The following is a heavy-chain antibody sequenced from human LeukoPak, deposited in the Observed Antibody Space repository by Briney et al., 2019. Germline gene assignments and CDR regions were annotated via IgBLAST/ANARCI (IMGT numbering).Heavy chain of an antibody. CDR2: IIPIFGTA. J-gene: IGHJ4*02. CDR3: ARDKSGSNSFDY. CDR1: GGTFSSYA. D-gene: IGHD1-26*01. Sequence: SVKVSCKASGGTFSSYAISWVRQAPGQGLERMGGIIPIFGTANYAQKFQGRVTITADESTSTAYMELSSLRSEDTAVYYCARDKSGSNSFDYWGQGTLVTVSS. V-gene: IGHV1-69*13.